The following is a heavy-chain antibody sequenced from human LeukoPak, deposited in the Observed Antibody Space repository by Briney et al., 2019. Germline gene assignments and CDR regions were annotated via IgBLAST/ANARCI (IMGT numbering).Heavy chain of an antibody. CDR2: ISPAGDST. D-gene: IGHD3-10*01. J-gene: IGHJ5*02. Sequence: TGGSLRLSCTASGFTFSDYSMSWVRQAPGAGLEWVSAISPAGDSTTDADSVKGRFTISRDNPRNTLYLQMNILRTEDTAVYYCAKEGTPQVSTWYDLWGQGTQVIVSS. V-gene: IGHV3-23*01. CDR1: GFTFSDYS. CDR3: AKEGTPQVSTWYDL.